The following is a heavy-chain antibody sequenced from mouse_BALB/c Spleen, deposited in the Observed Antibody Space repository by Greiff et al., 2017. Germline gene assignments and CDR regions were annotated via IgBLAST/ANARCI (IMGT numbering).Heavy chain of an antibody. Sequence: EVQRVESGGGLVKPGGSLKLSCAASGFTFSSYAMSWVRQTPEKRLEWVASISSGGSTYYPDSVKGRFTISRDNPKNTLFLQMTSLRSEDTAMYYCATSGTFYAMDYWGQGTSVTVSS. J-gene: IGHJ4*01. V-gene: IGHV5-6-5*01. CDR1: GFTFSSYA. CDR3: ATSGTFYAMDY. CDR2: ISSGGST. D-gene: IGHD4-1*01.